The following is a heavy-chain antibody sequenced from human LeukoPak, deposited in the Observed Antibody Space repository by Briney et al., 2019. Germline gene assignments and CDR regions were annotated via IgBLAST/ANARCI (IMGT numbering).Heavy chain of an antibody. V-gene: IGHV3-21*01. CDR2: ISSSSSYI. D-gene: IGHD3-16*01. CDR1: GFTVSSNY. J-gene: IGHJ4*02. Sequence: GGSLRLSCAASGFTVSSNYMSWARQAPGKGLEWVSSISSSSSYIYYADSVKGRFTISRDNAKNSLYLQMNSLRAEDTAVYYCASTFAGRREWGQGTLVTVSS. CDR3: ASTFAGRRE.